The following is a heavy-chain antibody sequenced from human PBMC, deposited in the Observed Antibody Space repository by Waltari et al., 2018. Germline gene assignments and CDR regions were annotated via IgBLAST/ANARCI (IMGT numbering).Heavy chain of an antibody. CDR2: MQYRGST. Sequence: QLHLQESGPGLVRPSETLSLTCTVSGGSINTNYNWAWIRQPPGKGLEWMGNMQYRGSTFYNPSLMSRVTISLDTSKNQFSLTLTSVDAADTAVYFCGRIAFGDDGGYFQYWGQGTLVTVSS. J-gene: IGHJ1*01. CDR3: GRIAFGDDGGYFQY. V-gene: IGHV4-39*01. D-gene: IGHD4-17*01. CDR1: GGSINTNYN.